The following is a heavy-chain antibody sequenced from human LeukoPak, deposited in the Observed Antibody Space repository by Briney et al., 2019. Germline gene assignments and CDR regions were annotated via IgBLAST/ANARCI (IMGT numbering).Heavy chain of an antibody. Sequence: ASVKVSCKASGYTFTSYGISWVRQAPGQGLEWMGGIIPIFGTANYAQKFQGRVTITADESTSTAYMELSSLRSEDTAVYYCVGDGYCSSTSCPPAPGDAFDIWGQGTMVTVSS. CDR2: IIPIFGTA. J-gene: IGHJ3*02. D-gene: IGHD2-2*03. CDR3: VGDGYCSSTSCPPAPGDAFDI. V-gene: IGHV1-69*13. CDR1: GYTFTSYG.